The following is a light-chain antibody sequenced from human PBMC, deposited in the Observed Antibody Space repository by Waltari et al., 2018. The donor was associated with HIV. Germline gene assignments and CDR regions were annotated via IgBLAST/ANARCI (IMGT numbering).Light chain of an antibody. J-gene: IGKJ2*01. CDR1: QIVTSY. V-gene: IGKV1-39*01. CDR2: AVS. Sequence: DIQMTQSPSSLSASVGDSITITCRASQIVTSYLHWYQHKPGKAPKLLISAVSKLQRGVPTMFSGDASATDFTLTISSLQPEDLATYFCLQTYTTPYTFGQGTILEIK. CDR3: LQTYTTPYT.